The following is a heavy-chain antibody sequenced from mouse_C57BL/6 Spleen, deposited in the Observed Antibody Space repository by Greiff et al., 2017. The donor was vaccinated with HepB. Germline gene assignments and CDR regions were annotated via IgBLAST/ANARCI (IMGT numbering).Heavy chain of an antibody. CDR2: INYDGSST. CDR1: GFTFSDYY. D-gene: IGHD1-1*01. Sequence: EVMLVESEGGLVQPGSSMKLSCTASGFTFSDYYMAWVRQVPEKGLEWVANINYDGSSTYYLDSLKSRFIISRDNAKNILYLQMSSLKSEDTATYYCARDRSSMGYFDVWGTGTTVTVSS. CDR3: ARDRSSMGYFDV. V-gene: IGHV5-16*01. J-gene: IGHJ1*03.